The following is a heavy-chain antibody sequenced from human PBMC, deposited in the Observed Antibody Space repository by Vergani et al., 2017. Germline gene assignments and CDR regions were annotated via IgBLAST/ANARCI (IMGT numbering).Heavy chain of an antibody. J-gene: IGHJ3*02. CDR3: ASPRMYYYDSSGYYPNDAFDI. Sequence: EVQLVQSGAEVKKPGESLKISCKGSGYSFTSYWIGWVRQMPGKGLEWMGIIYPGDSDTRYSPSFQGQVTISADKSISTAYLQWSSLKASDTAMYYCASPRMYYYDSSGYYPNDAFDIWGQGTMVTVSS. CDR1: GYSFTSYW. CDR2: IYPGDSDT. D-gene: IGHD3-22*01. V-gene: IGHV5-51*01.